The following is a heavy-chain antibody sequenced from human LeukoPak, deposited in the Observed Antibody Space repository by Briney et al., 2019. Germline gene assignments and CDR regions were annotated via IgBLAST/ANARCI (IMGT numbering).Heavy chain of an antibody. D-gene: IGHD6-13*01. V-gene: IGHV3-53*01. J-gene: IGHJ3*02. CDR3: AKDRRYSSSWTAFDI. CDR1: GFTVNNNY. CDR2: IYNTGDT. Sequence: GGSLRLSCAASGFTVNNNYMSWVRQAPGKGLEWVSFIYNTGDTYYADSVKGRFTISRDNSKNTLYLQMNSLRAEDTAVYYCAKDRRYSSSWTAFDIWGQGTMVTVSS.